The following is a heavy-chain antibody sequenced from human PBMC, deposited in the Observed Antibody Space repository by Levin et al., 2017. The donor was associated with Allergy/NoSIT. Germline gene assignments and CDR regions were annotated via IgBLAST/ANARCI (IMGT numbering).Heavy chain of an antibody. V-gene: IGHV3-48*04. CDR1: GFTFSSYS. Sequence: LSLTCAASGFTFSSYSMNWVRQAPGKGLEWVSYISSSSSTIYYADSVKGRFTISRDNAKNSLYLQMNSLRAEDTAVYYCARDGQQLATNWFDPWGQGTLVTVSS. J-gene: IGHJ5*02. CDR3: ARDGQQLATNWFDP. D-gene: IGHD6-13*01. CDR2: ISSSSSTI.